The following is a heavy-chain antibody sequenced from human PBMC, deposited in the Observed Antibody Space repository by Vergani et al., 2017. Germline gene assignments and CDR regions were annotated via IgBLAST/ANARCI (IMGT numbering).Heavy chain of an antibody. Sequence: QVQLQESGPGLVKPSETLSLTCTVSVGSLSSGSYYWSWIRQPAGKGLEWIGYIYYSGGPNYNPSLKSRVTISVDTSKNQFSLKLSSVTAADTAVYYCAREAHDYGDYLDAFDIWGQGTMVTVSS. V-gene: IGHV4-61*10. D-gene: IGHD4-17*01. CDR3: AREAHDYGDYLDAFDI. CDR2: IYYSGGP. J-gene: IGHJ3*02. CDR1: VGSLSSGSYY.